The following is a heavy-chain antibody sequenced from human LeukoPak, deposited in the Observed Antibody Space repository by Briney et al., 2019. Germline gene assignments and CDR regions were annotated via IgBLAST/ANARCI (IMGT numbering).Heavy chain of an antibody. Sequence: AETLSLTCTVSGGSISSYYWSWIRQPPGEGLEWIGYIYYSGSTNYNPSLKSRVPMSVVTSKNQFSLKLSSVTAADTAVYYCARGTTDYGSFYFDWWGQGIVVTVFS. D-gene: IGHD4-17*01. CDR2: IYYSGST. CDR1: GGSISSYY. J-gene: IGHJ4*02. CDR3: ARGTTDYGSFYFDW. V-gene: IGHV4-59*01.